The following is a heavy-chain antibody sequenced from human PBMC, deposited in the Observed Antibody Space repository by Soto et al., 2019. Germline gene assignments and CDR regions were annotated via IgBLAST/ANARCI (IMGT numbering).Heavy chain of an antibody. D-gene: IGHD2-8*01. J-gene: IGHJ5*02. CDR1: GDSFISYW. CDR2: IYPGDSDT. Sequence: LGEFLKISCKGSGDSFISYWIGWVRQMPGKGLEWMGIIYPGDSDTRYSPSFQGQVTISADKSISTAYLQWSSLKASDTAMYYCARLAPANGVCCGLNWFDPWGQGTLVTVSS. V-gene: IGHV5-51*01. CDR3: ARLAPANGVCCGLNWFDP.